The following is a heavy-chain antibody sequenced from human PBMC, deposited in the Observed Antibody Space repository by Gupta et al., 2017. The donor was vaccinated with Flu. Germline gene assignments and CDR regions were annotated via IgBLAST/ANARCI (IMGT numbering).Heavy chain of an antibody. Sequence: EVQLVESGGDLVQPGGSLRLSCAASGLPFSSYWMTWVRQAPGKGLEWVANIKHDGSEKYYVDSVKGRFTISRDNAKNSLFLQMNSLRAEDTAVYYCARAGGTSWADYWGQGTLVTVSS. CDR3: ARAGGTSWADY. J-gene: IGHJ4*02. CDR2: IKHDGSEK. V-gene: IGHV3-7*04. D-gene: IGHD6-13*01. CDR1: GLPFSSYW.